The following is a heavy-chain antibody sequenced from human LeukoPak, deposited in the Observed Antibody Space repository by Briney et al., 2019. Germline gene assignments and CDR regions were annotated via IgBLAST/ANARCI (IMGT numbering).Heavy chain of an antibody. CDR1: GYTFTSYY. V-gene: IGHV1-69*13. CDR3: AVEYSSGWSKIDY. CDR2: IIPIFGTA. D-gene: IGHD6-19*01. Sequence: ASVKVSCKASGYTFTSYYMHWVRQAPGQGLEWMGGIIPIFGTANYAQKFQGRVTITADESTSTAYMELSSLRSEDTAVYYCAVEYSSGWSKIDYWGQGTLVTVSS. J-gene: IGHJ4*02.